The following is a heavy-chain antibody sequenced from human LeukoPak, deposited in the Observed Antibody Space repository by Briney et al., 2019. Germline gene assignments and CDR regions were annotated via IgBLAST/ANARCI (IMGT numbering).Heavy chain of an antibody. CDR3: ATSWQQLVPRFDY. J-gene: IGHJ4*02. D-gene: IGHD6-13*01. CDR2: ISGSGGRT. CDR1: GFTFSSYA. Sequence: PGGSLRLSCAASGFTFSSYAMSWVRQAPGKGLEGVSAISGSGGRTYYADSVKGRFTISRDNSKNTLYLQMNSLRAEDTAVYYCATSWQQLVPRFDYWGQGTLVTVSS. V-gene: IGHV3-23*01.